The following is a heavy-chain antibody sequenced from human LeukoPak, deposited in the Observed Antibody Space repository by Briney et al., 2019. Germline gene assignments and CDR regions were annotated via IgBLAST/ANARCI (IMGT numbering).Heavy chain of an antibody. V-gene: IGHV3-15*01. CDR3: TTDPPNYYYGMDV. Sequence: GGSLRLSCAASGFTFSNAWMSWVRQAPGKGLEWVGRIKSKTDGGTTDYAAPVKGRFTISRDDSKNTLYLQMNSLKTEDTAVYYCTTDPPNYYYGMDVWGQGTTVTVSS. J-gene: IGHJ6*02. CDR2: IKSKTDGGTT. CDR1: GFTFSNAW.